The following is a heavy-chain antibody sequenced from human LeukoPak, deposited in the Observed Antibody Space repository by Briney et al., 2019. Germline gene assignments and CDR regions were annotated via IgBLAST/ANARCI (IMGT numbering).Heavy chain of an antibody. D-gene: IGHD2-15*01. CDR2: IVNDGSGA. V-gene: IGHV3-74*01. Sequence: GGSLRLSCAASGFTFSSHWMHWVRQAPGKGLVWISRIVNDGSGATYVDSVKGRFTTSRDNAKNTLYLQMNSLRAEDTAVYYCVRDSPHPGFNVDFDCWGQGTLVTVSS. CDR3: VRDSPHPGFNVDFDC. CDR1: GFTFSSHW. J-gene: IGHJ4*02.